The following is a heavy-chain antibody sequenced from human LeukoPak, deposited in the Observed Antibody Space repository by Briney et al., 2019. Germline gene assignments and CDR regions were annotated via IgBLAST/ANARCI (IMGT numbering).Heavy chain of an antibody. CDR2: ISGSGGST. CDR3: AKDREGTIADYFDY. V-gene: IGHV3-23*01. D-gene: IGHD1-7*01. CDR1: GFTISSYA. J-gene: IGHJ4*02. Sequence: GGSLRLSCAASGFTISSYAMSWVRQAPGKGLEWVSSISGSGGSTYYADSVKGWFTISRDNSKNTLYLQMNSLRGEDTAVYYCAKDREGTIADYFDYWGQGTLVTVSS.